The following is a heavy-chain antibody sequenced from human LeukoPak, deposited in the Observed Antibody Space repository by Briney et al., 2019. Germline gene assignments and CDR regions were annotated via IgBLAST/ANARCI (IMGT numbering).Heavy chain of an antibody. V-gene: IGHV1-46*01. Sequence: GASVKVSCKASGYTFTSYYMHLVRQAPGQGLEWMGIINPSGGSTSYAQKFQGRVTMTRATSTSTVYMELSSLSSEDTALYYCARVYDSSGCSDYWGQGTLVTVSS. J-gene: IGHJ4*02. CDR3: ARVYDSSGCSDY. CDR2: INPSGGST. D-gene: IGHD3-22*01. CDR1: GYTFTSYY.